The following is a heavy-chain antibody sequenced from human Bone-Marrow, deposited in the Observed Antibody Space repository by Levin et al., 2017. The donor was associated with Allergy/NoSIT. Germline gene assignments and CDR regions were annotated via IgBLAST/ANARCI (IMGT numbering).Heavy chain of an antibody. D-gene: IGHD3-3*01. Sequence: SETLSLTCAVSGYSISSGYYWGWIRQPPGKGLEWIGSFFHGGNTHYNPSLKSRVTISVDASKNQFSLKLSSVTAADTAVYYCAREQNDFWSSYFHYWGQGTLVTVSS. CDR1: GYSISSGYY. CDR2: FFHGGNT. J-gene: IGHJ4*02. CDR3: AREQNDFWSSYFHY. V-gene: IGHV4-38-2*02.